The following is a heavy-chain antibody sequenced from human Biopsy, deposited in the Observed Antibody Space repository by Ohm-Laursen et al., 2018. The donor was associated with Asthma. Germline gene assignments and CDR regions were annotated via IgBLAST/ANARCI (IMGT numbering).Heavy chain of an antibody. CDR1: ADSISSNNFY. Sequence: GTLSLTCPVSADSISSNNFYWGWIRQPPGKGLAWIGHIYYTGTTNYSPSLKSPATISVARSKNQFSLKLTSVTAADTAVYYCARQQFATSPDDYWGRGTLVTVSS. D-gene: IGHD5-24*01. CDR3: ARQQFATSPDDY. CDR2: IYYTGTT. V-gene: IGHV4-39*01. J-gene: IGHJ4*02.